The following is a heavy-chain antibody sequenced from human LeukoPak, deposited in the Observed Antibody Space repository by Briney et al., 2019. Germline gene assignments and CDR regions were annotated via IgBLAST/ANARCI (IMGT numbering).Heavy chain of an antibody. CDR3: AREYDFWGGYPGSAMDV. V-gene: IGHV3-7*01. J-gene: IGHJ6*04. CDR1: GFTFSSYG. D-gene: IGHD3-3*01. CDR2: IKQDGSEK. Sequence: PGGSLRLSCAASGFTFSSYGMHWVRQAPEKGLEWVTNIKQDGSEKYYVDSVAGRFTISRDNAKNSLYLQMNSLRAEDTAVYYCAREYDFWGGYPGSAMDVWGKGTTVTVSS.